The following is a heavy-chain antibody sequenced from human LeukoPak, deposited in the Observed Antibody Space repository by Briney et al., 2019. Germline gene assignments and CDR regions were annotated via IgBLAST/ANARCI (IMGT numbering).Heavy chain of an antibody. J-gene: IGHJ1*01. CDR1: GGSVSSYY. Sequence: PSETLSLTCTVSGGSVSSYYWSWIRQPPGKGLEWIGYIYYSGSTNYNPSLKSRVTISVDTSKNQFSLKLSSVTAADTAVYYCASEGRVEYFQHWGQGTLVTVPS. V-gene: IGHV4-59*02. CDR2: IYYSGST. CDR3: ASEGRVEYFQH.